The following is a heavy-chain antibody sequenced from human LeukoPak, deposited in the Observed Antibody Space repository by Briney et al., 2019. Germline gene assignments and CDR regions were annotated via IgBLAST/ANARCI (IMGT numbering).Heavy chain of an antibody. CDR2: INHSGST. V-gene: IGHV4-34*01. CDR3: ARGRYQGHYYGSGSPRFDP. CDR1: GGSFSGYY. J-gene: IGHJ5*02. D-gene: IGHD3-10*01. Sequence: SETLSLTCAVYGGSFSGYYWSWIRQPPGKGLEWIGEINHSGSTNYNPSLKSRVTISVDTSKNQFSLKLSSVTAADTAVYYCARGRYQGHYYGSGSPRFDPWGQGTLVTVSS.